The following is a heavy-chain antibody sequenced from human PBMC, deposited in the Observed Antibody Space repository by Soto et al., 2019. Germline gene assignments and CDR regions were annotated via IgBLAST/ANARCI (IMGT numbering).Heavy chain of an antibody. CDR1: GYTFTGYY. CDR2: INPNSGGT. Sequence: GASVKVSCKASGYTFTGYYMHWVRQAPGLGLEWMGWINPNSGGTNYAQKFQGRVTMTRDTSISTAYMELSRLRSDDTAVYYCARDPIAAATNDAFDIWGQGTMVTVSS. D-gene: IGHD6-13*01. CDR3: ARDPIAAATNDAFDI. V-gene: IGHV1-2*02. J-gene: IGHJ3*02.